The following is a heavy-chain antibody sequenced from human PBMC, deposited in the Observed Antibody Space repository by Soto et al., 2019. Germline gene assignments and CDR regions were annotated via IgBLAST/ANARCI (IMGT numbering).Heavy chain of an antibody. D-gene: IGHD4-17*01. CDR3: AADVGGYIYGFARH. CDR2: INPSVGSI. J-gene: IGHJ4*02. Sequence: ASVKVSCKGSGFSFTSYYMHWVRQAPGQRLEWMGSINPSVGSIRYAKKFQGRVTISRDMSTSTAYMELSSLRPEDTAVYYCAADVGGYIYGFARHWGPGTLVTVSS. CDR1: GFSFTSYY. V-gene: IGHV1-46*01.